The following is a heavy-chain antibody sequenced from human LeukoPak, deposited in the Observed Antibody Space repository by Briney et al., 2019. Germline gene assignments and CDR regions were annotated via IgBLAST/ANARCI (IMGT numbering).Heavy chain of an antibody. CDR2: IYSGGST. Sequence: PGGSLRLSCAASGFTVSSNYMSRVRQAPGKGVEWVSVIYSGGSTYYADSVKGRFTISRDDSKNTAYLQMNSLKTEDTAVYYCTRQDCSGGACSYVDYWGQGTLVTVSS. J-gene: IGHJ4*02. CDR3: TRQDCSGGACSYVDY. D-gene: IGHD2-15*01. CDR1: GFTVSSNY. V-gene: IGHV3-66*04.